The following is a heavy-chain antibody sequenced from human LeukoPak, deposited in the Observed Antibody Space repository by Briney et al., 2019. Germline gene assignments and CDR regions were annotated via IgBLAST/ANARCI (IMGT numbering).Heavy chain of an antibody. V-gene: IGHV4-39*01. Sequence: SETLSLACTASGGSISITTNYWGWIRQPPGKGPEWIGSIYYSGATYYNPSLKSRVTLSVDTAKNQFSLKLNSVTAADTAVYYCARFVAEFLRGRMVRGGFDPWGQGTLVTVSS. J-gene: IGHJ5*02. CDR3: ARFVAEFLRGRMVRGGFDP. D-gene: IGHD3-10*01. CDR1: GGSISITTNY. CDR2: IYYSGAT.